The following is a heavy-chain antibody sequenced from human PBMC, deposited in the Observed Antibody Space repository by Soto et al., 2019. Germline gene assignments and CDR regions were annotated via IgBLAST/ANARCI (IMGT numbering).Heavy chain of an antibody. CDR3: ARRGAVMVFDY. CDR2: INHRGST. CDR1: GGSFSGYH. Sequence: SETLSLTCAVYGGSFSGYHWSWVRQPPGKGLEYIGEINHRGSTNYNPSLKSRVTISVDTSQNQFSLKMSSVTAADTAVYYCARRGAVMVFDYWGQGTRVTVSS. V-gene: IGHV4-34*01. J-gene: IGHJ4*02. D-gene: IGHD3-16*02.